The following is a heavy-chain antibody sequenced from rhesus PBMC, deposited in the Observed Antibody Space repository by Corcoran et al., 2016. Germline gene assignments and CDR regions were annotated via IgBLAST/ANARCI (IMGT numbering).Heavy chain of an antibody. J-gene: IGHJ4*01. Sequence: EVQLVESGGGLAQPGGSLSLSCAASGFSFCDYYMYWVRQAPGKGLEWVSGISYTGGSTYYADSVKGRFTISRENAKNTLYLQMDSLRAEDTAVYYCARVVEYYFDYWGQGVLVTVSS. CDR3: ARVVEYYFDY. V-gene: IGHV3S18*01. CDR1: GFSFCDYY. D-gene: IGHD1-32*01. CDR2: ISYTGGST.